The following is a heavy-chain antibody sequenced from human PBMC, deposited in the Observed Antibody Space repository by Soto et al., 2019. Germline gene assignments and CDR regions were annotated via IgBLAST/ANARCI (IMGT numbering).Heavy chain of an antibody. V-gene: IGHV4-4*02. J-gene: IGHJ5*02. CDR1: GGSISSSNW. Sequence: PSETLSLTCAVSGGSISSSNWWSWVRQPPGKGLEWIGEIYHSGSTNYNPSLKSRVTISVDKSKNQFSLKLSSVTAADTAVYYCARGSSMRYSSGPNWFDPWGQGTLVTVSS. D-gene: IGHD6-19*01. CDR3: ARGSSMRYSSGPNWFDP. CDR2: IYHSGST.